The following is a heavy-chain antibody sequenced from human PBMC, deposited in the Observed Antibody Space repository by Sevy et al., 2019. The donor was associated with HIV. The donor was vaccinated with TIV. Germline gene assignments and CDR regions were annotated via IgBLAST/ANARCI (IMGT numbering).Heavy chain of an antibody. CDR1: GGSISAYY. CDR3: ARAPPVRGGDDSLNACAP. CDR2: IHYTGNT. V-gene: IGHV4-59*01. Sequence: SETLSLTCTVSGGSISAYYWSWIRQPPGKGLEWIGYIHYTGNTKYNPYLESRVTISINTSKNQFSLKLSSVTAADTAIYYGARAPPVRGGDDSLNACAPWGQGTLVTVSS. D-gene: IGHD5-12*01. J-gene: IGHJ5*02.